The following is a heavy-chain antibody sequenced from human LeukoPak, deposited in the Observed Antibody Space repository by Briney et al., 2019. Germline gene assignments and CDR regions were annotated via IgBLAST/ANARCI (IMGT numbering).Heavy chain of an antibody. CDR2: INPSGGST. CDR1: GYTFTNYY. D-gene: IGHD1-26*01. J-gene: IGHJ5*02. CDR3: ARGGVGATTYVWFDP. V-gene: IGHV1-46*01. Sequence: ASVKVSCKASGYTFTNYYIHWVRQAPGQGLECMGIINPSGGSTSYAQKFQGRVTMTRDMSTSTVYMEMSSLRSEDTAVYYCARGGVGATTYVWFDPWGQGTLVTVSS.